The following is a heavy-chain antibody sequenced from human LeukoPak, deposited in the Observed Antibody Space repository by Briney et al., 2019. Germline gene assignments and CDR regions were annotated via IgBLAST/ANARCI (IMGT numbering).Heavy chain of an antibody. Sequence: PGGSLRLSCAASGFTFSSYSMNWVRQAPGKGLEWVSSISTSSSYIYYADSVKGRFTISRDNAKKSLYLEMNSLRAEDMAVYYCARGHIVVMADDDVFDYWGQGTLVTVSS. CDR1: GFTFSSYS. D-gene: IGHD2-21*01. CDR2: ISTSSSYI. CDR3: ARGHIVVMADDDVFDY. J-gene: IGHJ4*02. V-gene: IGHV3-21*01.